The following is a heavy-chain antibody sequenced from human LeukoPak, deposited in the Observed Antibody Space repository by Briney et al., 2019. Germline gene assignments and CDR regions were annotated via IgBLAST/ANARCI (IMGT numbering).Heavy chain of an antibody. CDR2: ISYDGSDK. CDR3: TRGQIVGADARVDY. Sequence: GSLRLSCAASGFTFSSYAMHWVRQAPGKGLEWVADISYDGSDKNYADSVKGRFTIARDNPKNTLYLQMNSLRAEDTALYYCTRGQIVGADARVDYWGQGTLVTVSS. J-gene: IGHJ4*02. V-gene: IGHV3-30-3*01. CDR1: GFTFSSYA. D-gene: IGHD1-26*01.